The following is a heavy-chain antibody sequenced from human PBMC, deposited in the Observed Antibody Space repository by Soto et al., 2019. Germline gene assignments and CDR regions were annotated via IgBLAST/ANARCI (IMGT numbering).Heavy chain of an antibody. CDR3: ARDLAVAETFDY. CDR1: GFIFSSDW. CDR2: ISSSSSYI. J-gene: IGHJ4*02. V-gene: IGHV3-21*01. D-gene: IGHD6-19*01. Sequence: TGGSLRLSCAASGFIFSSDWMRWVRQAPGKGLEWDSPISSSSSYIYYADSVKGRFTISRDNAKNSLYLQMNSLRAEDTAVYYCARDLAVAETFDYWGQGTLVTVSS.